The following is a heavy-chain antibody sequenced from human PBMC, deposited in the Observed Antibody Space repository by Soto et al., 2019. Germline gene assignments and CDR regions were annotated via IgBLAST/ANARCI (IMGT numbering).Heavy chain of an antibody. CDR1: GGSFSGYY. CDR3: ARVAVADYFDY. D-gene: IGHD6-19*01. Sequence: SETLSLTCAVYGGSFSGYYWSWIRQPPGKGLEWIGEINHSGSTNYNPSLKSRVTISVDTSKNQFSLKLSSVTAADTAVYYCARVAVADYFDYWGQGTLVTVSS. CDR2: INHSGST. J-gene: IGHJ4*02. V-gene: IGHV4-34*01.